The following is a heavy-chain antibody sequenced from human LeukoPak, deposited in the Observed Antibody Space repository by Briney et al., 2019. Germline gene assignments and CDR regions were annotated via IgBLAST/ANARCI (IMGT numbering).Heavy chain of an antibody. CDR3: AKEGYSGSYSGDAFDI. V-gene: IGHV3-30*02. Sequence: PGGSLRLSCGASAFTFSSYGMHWVRQAPGKGLEWVAFIRYDGSNKYYADSVKGRFTISRDNSKNTLYLQMNSLRAEDTAVYYCAKEGYSGSYSGDAFDIWGQGTMVTVSS. CDR2: IRYDGSNK. D-gene: IGHD1-26*01. CDR1: AFTFSSYG. J-gene: IGHJ3*02.